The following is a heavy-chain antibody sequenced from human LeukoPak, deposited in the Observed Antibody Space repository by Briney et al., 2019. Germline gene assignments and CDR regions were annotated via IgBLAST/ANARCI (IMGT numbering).Heavy chain of an antibody. CDR3: ARTPDSSGQHFNY. V-gene: IGHV4-39*07. J-gene: IGHJ4*02. D-gene: IGHD3-22*01. CDR2: IYYSGST. CDR1: GGSISSSSYY. Sequence: SETLSLTCTVSGGSISSSSYYWGWIRQPPGKGLEWIGSIYYSGSTYYNPSLKSRVTISVDTSKNQFSLKLSSVTAADTAVYYCARTPDSSGQHFNYWGQGTLVTVSS.